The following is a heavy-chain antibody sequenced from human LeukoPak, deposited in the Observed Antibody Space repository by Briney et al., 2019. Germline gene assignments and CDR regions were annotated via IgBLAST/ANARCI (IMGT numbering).Heavy chain of an antibody. CDR1: GFTFDDYG. Sequence: GGSLRLSCAASGFTFDDYGMSWVRQAPGKGLEWVSGINWNGGSTGYADSVTGRFTTSRDNAKNSLYLQMNSLRAEDTALYYCARGTLKAAATDFDYWGQGTLVTVSS. V-gene: IGHV3-20*04. J-gene: IGHJ4*02. CDR3: ARGTLKAAATDFDY. CDR2: INWNGGST. D-gene: IGHD6-13*01.